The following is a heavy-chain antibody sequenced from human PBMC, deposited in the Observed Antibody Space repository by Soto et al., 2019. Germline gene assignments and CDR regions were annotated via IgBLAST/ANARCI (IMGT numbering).Heavy chain of an antibody. J-gene: IGHJ4*02. Sequence: EVQLLESGGGLVQPGGSLRLSCAASGFTFSHFAMSWVRQAPGKGLEWVSTLSGGDDSTYYADSVKDRFTISRDNSMHTLYLQLPSLRAEDTAVYSSATNYPSASATYLYSFDYWGQGTLVTVSS. CDR3: ATNYPSASATYLYSFDY. V-gene: IGHV3-23*01. D-gene: IGHD1-7*01. CDR2: LSGGDDST. CDR1: GFTFSHFA.